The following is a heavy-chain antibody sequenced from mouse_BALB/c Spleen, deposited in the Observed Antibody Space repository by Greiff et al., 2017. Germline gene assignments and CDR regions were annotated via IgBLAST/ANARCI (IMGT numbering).Heavy chain of an antibody. Sequence: VQLKQSGPELVKPGASVKISCKASGYTFTDYNMHWVKQSHGKSLEWIGYIYPYNGGTGYNQKFKSKATLTVDNSSSTAYMELRSLTSEDSAVYYCARIWSYGEWFAYWGQGTLVTVSA. CDR2: IYPYNGGT. J-gene: IGHJ3*01. CDR3: ARIWSYGEWFAY. D-gene: IGHD1-1*01. V-gene: IGHV1S29*02. CDR1: GYTFTDYN.